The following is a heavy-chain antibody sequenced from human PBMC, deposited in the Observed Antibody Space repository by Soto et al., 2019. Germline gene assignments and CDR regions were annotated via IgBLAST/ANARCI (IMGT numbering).Heavy chain of an antibody. D-gene: IGHD2-2*01. CDR3: ARDEKDYCSSTSCPYFDY. J-gene: IGHJ4*02. CDR2: ISGYNGNT. Sequence: QVQLVQSGAEVKKPGASVRVSCNASGYTFTTYGISWVRQAPGQGLEWMGWISGYNGNTNYAQKLQGRVTLTTDTSTSTAYMEVRSLRSDDTAVYYCARDEKDYCSSTSCPYFDYRGQGTLVTVSS. CDR1: GYTFTTYG. V-gene: IGHV1-18*01.